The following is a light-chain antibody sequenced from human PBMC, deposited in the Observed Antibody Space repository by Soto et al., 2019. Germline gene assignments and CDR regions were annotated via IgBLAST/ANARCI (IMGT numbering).Light chain of an antibody. V-gene: IGKV3-20*01. J-gene: IGKJ1*01. CDR1: QSVSSSY. CDR2: GTS. CDR3: QQYGSSSWT. Sequence: EIVLTQSPGTLSLSPGERATLSCRASQSVSSSYLAWYQQKPGQAPRLLIYGTSSRATAIPDRFSGSGSGTDFTLTISRLEPEDFAVYYGQQYGSSSWTFGQGTKVEIK.